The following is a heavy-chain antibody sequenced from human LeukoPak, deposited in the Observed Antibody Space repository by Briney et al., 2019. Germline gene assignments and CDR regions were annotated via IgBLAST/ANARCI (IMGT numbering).Heavy chain of an antibody. CDR1: GGSISSYY. J-gene: IGHJ4*02. V-gene: IGHV4-59*08. CDR2: IYYSGST. Sequence: SETLPLTCTVSGGSISSYYWSWIRQPPVKGLEWIGYIYYSGSTNYNPSLKSRVTISVDTSKNQFSLKLSSVTAADTAVYYCARTVPGSYRYFDYWGQGTLVTVSS. CDR3: ARTVPGSYRYFDY. D-gene: IGHD3-16*02.